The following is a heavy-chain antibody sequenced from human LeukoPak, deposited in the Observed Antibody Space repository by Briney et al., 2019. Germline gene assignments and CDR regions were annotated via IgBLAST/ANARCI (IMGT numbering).Heavy chain of an antibody. Sequence: GGSLRLSCAASGFTFSNYWMHWVRQAPGKGLVWVSRINNDGSSTTYADSVKGRFTISRDNSKNTLYLQMNSLRAEDTAVYYCARSSRKYCSSTSCHSYFDYWGQGTLVTVSS. CDR2: INNDGSST. CDR3: ARSSRKYCSSTSCHSYFDY. CDR1: GFTFSNYW. D-gene: IGHD2-2*01. J-gene: IGHJ4*02. V-gene: IGHV3-74*01.